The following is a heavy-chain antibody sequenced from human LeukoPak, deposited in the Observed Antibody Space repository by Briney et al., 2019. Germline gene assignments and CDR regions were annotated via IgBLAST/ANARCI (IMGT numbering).Heavy chain of an antibody. Sequence: GRSLRLSCAASGFTFDDYAMHWVRQAPGKGLEWVSGISWNSGSIGYADSVKGRFTISRDNAKNSLYLQMNSLRAEDTALYYCAKDAVFSTPWDAFDIWGQGTMVTVSS. D-gene: IGHD2-21*01. CDR1: GFTFDDYA. J-gene: IGHJ3*02. CDR2: ISWNSGSI. V-gene: IGHV3-9*01. CDR3: AKDAVFSTPWDAFDI.